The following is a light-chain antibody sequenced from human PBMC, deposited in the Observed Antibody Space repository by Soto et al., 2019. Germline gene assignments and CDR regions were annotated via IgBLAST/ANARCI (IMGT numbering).Light chain of an antibody. Sequence: QSALTQPPSASGSPGQSVTISCTGTSSDVGGYNYVSWYQQHPGKAPKLMIYEVTKRPSGVSDRFSGSKSGNTASLTVSGLQVGDGADYSCIPYAGSPHFGVFGGGTKLTVL. CDR3: IPYAGSPHFGV. J-gene: IGLJ3*02. V-gene: IGLV2-8*01. CDR1: SSDVGGYNY. CDR2: EVT.